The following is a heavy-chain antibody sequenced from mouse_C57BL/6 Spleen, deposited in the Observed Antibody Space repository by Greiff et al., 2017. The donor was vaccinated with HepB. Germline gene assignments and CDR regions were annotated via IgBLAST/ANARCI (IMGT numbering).Heavy chain of an antibody. V-gene: IGHV14-3*02. CDR3: ARINS. Sequence: VQLKESGAELVKPGASVKLSCTASGFNIKDTYMHWVKQRPEQGLEWIGRIDPANGNTKYDPKFQGKATIKADTSSNTAYLQLRSLTSEDTVVYYCARINSWGQGTTLTVSS. CDR2: IDPANGNT. J-gene: IGHJ2*01. CDR1: GFNIKDTY.